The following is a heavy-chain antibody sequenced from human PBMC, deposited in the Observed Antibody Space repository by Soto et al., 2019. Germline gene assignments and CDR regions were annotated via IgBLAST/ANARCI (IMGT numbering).Heavy chain of an antibody. V-gene: IGHV3-30-3*01. CDR1: GFTFSTYA. CDR3: AELTPTTVVTHFDY. Sequence: QVQVVESGGGVVQPGRSLRLSCAASGFTFSTYAMHWVRQAPGKGLEWVAVISYDGSNKYYADSVKGRFTISRDNSKNTLYLQMNSLRAEDTAVNYCAELTPTTVVTHFDYWGQGTLVTVSS. J-gene: IGHJ4*02. D-gene: IGHD4-17*01. CDR2: ISYDGSNK.